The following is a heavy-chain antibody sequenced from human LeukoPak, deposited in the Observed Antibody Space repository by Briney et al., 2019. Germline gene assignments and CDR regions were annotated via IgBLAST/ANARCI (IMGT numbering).Heavy chain of an antibody. V-gene: IGHV1-2*02. CDR1: GYTFTGYY. CDR3: ARYCSSTGCYPTHPYYYGMDV. D-gene: IGHD2-2*01. J-gene: IGHJ6*02. CDR2: INPHSDDR. Sequence: ASVKVSCKASGYTFTGYYIHWLRQAPGQGLEWMGWINPHSDDRNYAQRFQGRVTMTRDTSISTVYMELSSLRSEDTAVYYCARYCSSTGCYPTHPYYYGMDVWGQGTTVTVSS.